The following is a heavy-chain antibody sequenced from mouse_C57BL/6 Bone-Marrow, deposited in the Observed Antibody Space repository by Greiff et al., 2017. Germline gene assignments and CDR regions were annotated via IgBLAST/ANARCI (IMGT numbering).Heavy chain of an antibody. J-gene: IGHJ2*01. CDR1: GYAFSSSW. Sequence: VQLQESGPELVKPGASVKISCKASGYAFSSSWMNWVKQRPGKGLEWIGRIYPGDGDTNYNGKFKGKATLTADKSSSTAYMQLSSLTSEDSAVYFCARSCYYGSDYWGQGTTLTVSS. D-gene: IGHD1-1*01. CDR3: ARSCYYGSDY. V-gene: IGHV1-82*01. CDR2: IYPGDGDT.